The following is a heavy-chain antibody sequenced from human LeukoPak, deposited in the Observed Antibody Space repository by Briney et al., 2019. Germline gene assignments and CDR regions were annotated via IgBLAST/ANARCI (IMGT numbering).Heavy chain of an antibody. D-gene: IGHD1-26*01. CDR2: INPNSGGT. J-gene: IGHJ4*02. Sequence: ASVKVSCKASGYTFTGYYMHWVRQAPGQGLEWMGWINPNSGGTNYAQKFQGRVTMTTDTSTSTAYMELRSLRSDDTAVYYCARLGATHGVDYWGQGTLVTVSS. CDR1: GYTFTGYY. CDR3: ARLGATHGVDY. V-gene: IGHV1-2*02.